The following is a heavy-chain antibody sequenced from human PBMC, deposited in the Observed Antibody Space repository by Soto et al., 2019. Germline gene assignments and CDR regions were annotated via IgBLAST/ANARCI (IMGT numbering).Heavy chain of an antibody. V-gene: IGHV4-39*02. J-gene: IGHJ5*02. CDR3: ARAMSSRENWFDP. CDR2: IYYTETT. CDR1: GCSISSTNYY. Sequence: SETLSLTCTVSGCSISSTNYYWGWIRQPPGRGLEWIGSIYYTETTYYNPSLKSRVTISVDTSKNHFSLKLTSVTAADTAVYYCARAMSSRENWFDPWGQGTLVTVSS. D-gene: IGHD3-22*01.